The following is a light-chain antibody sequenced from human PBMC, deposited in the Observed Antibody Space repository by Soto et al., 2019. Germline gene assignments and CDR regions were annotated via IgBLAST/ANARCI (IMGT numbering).Light chain of an antibody. V-gene: IGLV2-14*01. CDR2: DVT. CDR1: SSDVGAYNY. J-gene: IGLJ7*01. Sequence: QSVLAQPASVSGSPGQSITISCTGTSSDVGAYNYVSWYHQHHPGKAPELIIYDVTDRPSGVSTRFSGSKSGNTASLPISKLQDESEGNYDCSSYPTIKTVIFGGGTQLTVL. CDR3: SSYPTIKTVI.